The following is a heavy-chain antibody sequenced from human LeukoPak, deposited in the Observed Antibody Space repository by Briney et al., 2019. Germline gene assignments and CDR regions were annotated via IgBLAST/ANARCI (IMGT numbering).Heavy chain of an antibody. J-gene: IGHJ4*02. CDR1: GYTFTGYY. CDR2: INPNSGGT. Sequence: ASVKVSCKASGYTFTGYYMHWVRQAPGQGLEWMGWINPNSGGTNYAQKFQGRVTMTRDTSISTAYMELSRLRSDDTAVYYCARPLAAAVTFFDFDYWGQGTLVTVSS. V-gene: IGHV1-2*02. CDR3: ARPLAAAVTFFDFDY. D-gene: IGHD6-13*01.